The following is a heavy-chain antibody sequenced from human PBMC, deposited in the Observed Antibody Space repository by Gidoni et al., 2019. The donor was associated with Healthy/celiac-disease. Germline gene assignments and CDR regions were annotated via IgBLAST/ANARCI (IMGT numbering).Heavy chain of an antibody. CDR3: ARDGRIMITFGGVDFDY. CDR1: GFTFSSYA. Sequence: QVQLVESGGGVVQPGRSLRLSCAASGFTFSSYAMHWVRQAPGKGLEWVAVISYDGSNKYYADSVKGRFTISRDNSKNTLYLQMNSLRAEDTAVYYCARDGRIMITFGGVDFDYWGQGTLVTVSS. D-gene: IGHD3-16*01. J-gene: IGHJ4*02. V-gene: IGHV3-30-3*01. CDR2: ISYDGSNK.